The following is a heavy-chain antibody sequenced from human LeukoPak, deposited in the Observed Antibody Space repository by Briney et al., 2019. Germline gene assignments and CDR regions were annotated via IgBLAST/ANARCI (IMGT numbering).Heavy chain of an antibody. CDR1: GYTFTSYG. J-gene: IGHJ5*02. Sequence: GPVKVSFKASGYTFTSYGISWVRPAPGQGLAWMGWISAYNGNTNYAQKLQGRVTMTTDTSTSTAYMELRSLRSDDTAVYYCARDTKRSRARWENLGFDPWGQGTLVTVSS. CDR2: ISAYNGNT. D-gene: IGHD1-26*01. V-gene: IGHV1-18*01. CDR3: ARDTKRSRARWENLGFDP.